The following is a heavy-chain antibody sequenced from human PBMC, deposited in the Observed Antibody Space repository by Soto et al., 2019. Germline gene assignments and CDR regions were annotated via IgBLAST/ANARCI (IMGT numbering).Heavy chain of an antibody. D-gene: IGHD6-13*01. CDR2: ILPMLDIT. V-gene: IGHV1-69*02. CDR3: TLGSWSAETFDI. CDR1: GGTFSTYT. J-gene: IGHJ3*02. Sequence: SVKVSCKASGGTFSTYTIIWVRQAPGQGLEWMGRILPMLDITNSAQRFQGRVTITADKSTSTAYLELSSLRSEDTAVYYCTLGSWSAETFDIWGRGTMVTVSS.